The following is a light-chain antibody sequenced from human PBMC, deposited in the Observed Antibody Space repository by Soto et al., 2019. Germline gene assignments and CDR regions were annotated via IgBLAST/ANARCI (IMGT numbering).Light chain of an antibody. CDR1: SSNIGNNY. V-gene: IGLV1-51*02. Sequence: QSALTQPPSVSAAPGQKVAISCSGSSSNIGNNYVSWYQQLPGTAPKLLIYENNKRPSGIPDRFSGSKSGTSATLGITGLQPWDEADYYCGTWDSSLSVWVFGGGTKVTVL. CDR2: ENN. CDR3: GTWDSSLSVWV. J-gene: IGLJ3*02.